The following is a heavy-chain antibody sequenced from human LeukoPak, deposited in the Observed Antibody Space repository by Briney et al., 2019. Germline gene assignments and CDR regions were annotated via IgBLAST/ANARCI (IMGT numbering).Heavy chain of an antibody. CDR3: ARHVPKTYYYDSSGFFFDY. CDR1: GYTFTSNG. CDR2: ISGYNGNT. D-gene: IGHD3-22*01. Sequence: ASVKVSCKTSGYTFTSNGISWVRQAPGQGLEWMGWISGYNGNTNYVQNLQGRVTMTTDTSTSTAYMELRSLRSDDTAVYYCARHVPKTYYYDSSGFFFDYWGQGTLVTVSS. J-gene: IGHJ4*02. V-gene: IGHV1-18*01.